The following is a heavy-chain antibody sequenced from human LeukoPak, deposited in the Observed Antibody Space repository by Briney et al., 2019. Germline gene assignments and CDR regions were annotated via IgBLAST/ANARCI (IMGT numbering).Heavy chain of an antibody. CDR1: GFTFSGYS. D-gene: IGHD4-11*01. V-gene: IGHV3-21*01. CDR3: ARGPSYSNYGLPPDY. Sequence: PGGSLRLSCAASGFTFSGYSMNWVRQAPGKGLEWVSSISSSSSYIYYADSVKGRITISRDNAKKSLYLQMNSLRAEDTAVYYCARGPSYSNYGLPPDYWGQGTLVTVSS. CDR2: ISSSSSYI. J-gene: IGHJ4*02.